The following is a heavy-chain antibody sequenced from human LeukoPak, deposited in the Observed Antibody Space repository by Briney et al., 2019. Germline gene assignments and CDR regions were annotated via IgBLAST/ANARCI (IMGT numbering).Heavy chain of an antibody. CDR1: GYTFTSYD. V-gene: IGHV1-8*01. Sequence: ASVKVSCKASGYTFTSYDINWVRQATGQGLEWMGWMNPNSGNTGYAQKLQGRVTMTTDTSTSTAYMELRSLRSDDTAVYYCARGPLAGCSGGSCYSGFDPWGQGTLVTVSS. J-gene: IGHJ5*02. CDR3: ARGPLAGCSGGSCYSGFDP. D-gene: IGHD2-15*01. CDR2: MNPNSGNT.